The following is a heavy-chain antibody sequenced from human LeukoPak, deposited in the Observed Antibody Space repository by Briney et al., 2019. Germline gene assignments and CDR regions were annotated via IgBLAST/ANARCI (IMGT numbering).Heavy chain of an antibody. CDR1: GGSISSYY. Sequence: TSETLSLTCTVSGGSISSYYWSWIRQPPGKGLEWIGSIYYSGSTCYNPSLKSRVTISVDTSKNQFSLKLSSVTAADTAVYYCASIFGAVPYYFDYWGQGTLVTVSS. V-gene: IGHV4-59*04. D-gene: IGHD3-3*01. J-gene: IGHJ4*02. CDR3: ASIFGAVPYYFDY. CDR2: IYYSGST.